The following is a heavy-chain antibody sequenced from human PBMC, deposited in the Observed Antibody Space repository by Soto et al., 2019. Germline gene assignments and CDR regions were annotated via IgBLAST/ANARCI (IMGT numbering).Heavy chain of an antibody. D-gene: IGHD3-16*01. CDR1: GFTVSSNY. V-gene: IGHV3-53*01. CDR2: IYSGGST. J-gene: IGHJ4*02. CDR3: ARRGSSDSPVVY. Sequence: EVQLVESGGGLIQSGGSLRLSCAASGFTVSSNYMSWVRQAPGKGLEWVSVIYSGGSTYYADSVKGRFTISRDNSKNTLYLPMNSLRAEDTAVYYCARRGSSDSPVVYWGQGTLVTVSS.